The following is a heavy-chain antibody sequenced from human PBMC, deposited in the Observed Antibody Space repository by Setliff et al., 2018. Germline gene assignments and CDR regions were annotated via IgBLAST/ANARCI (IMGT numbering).Heavy chain of an antibody. V-gene: IGHV1-69*11. CDR1: GDTFSASG. J-gene: IGHJ4*02. CDR2: SIPILKTA. D-gene: IGHD3-3*01. Sequence: SVKVSCKASGDTFSASGITWVRQAPGEGLEWVGRSIPILKTANYAQKFQGRVTLSVDDSATTAYMDLRSLKLEDTAVYFCARELPSPFWHIDSWGQGTLVTVSS. CDR3: ARELPSPFWHIDS.